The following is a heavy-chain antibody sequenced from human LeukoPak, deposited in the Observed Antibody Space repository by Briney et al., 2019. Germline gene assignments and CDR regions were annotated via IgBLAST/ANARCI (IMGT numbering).Heavy chain of an antibody. D-gene: IGHD2-2*01. CDR2: IIPIFGTA. Sequence: SVKVSCKASGYTFTGYYMHWVRQAPGQGLEWMGGIIPIFGTANYAQKFQGRVTITADESTSTAYMELSSLRSEDTAVYYCARAGGYCSSTSCYFDYWGQGTLVTVSS. V-gene: IGHV1-69*13. J-gene: IGHJ4*02. CDR3: ARAGGYCSSTSCYFDY. CDR1: GYTFTGYY.